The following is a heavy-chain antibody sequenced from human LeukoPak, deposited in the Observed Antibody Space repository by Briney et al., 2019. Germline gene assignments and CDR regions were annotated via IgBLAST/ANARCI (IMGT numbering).Heavy chain of an antibody. V-gene: IGHV1-8*01. Sequence: ASVKVSCTASGYTFTSYDINWVRQATGQGPEWMGWMSPNSGDTGYAQEFQGRLTVTRDTSISTAYMELSSLRSEDTAVYYCVRTPPNWGADYWGQGTLVTVSS. CDR2: MSPNSGDT. CDR3: VRTPPNWGADY. D-gene: IGHD3-16*01. CDR1: GYTFTSYD. J-gene: IGHJ4*02.